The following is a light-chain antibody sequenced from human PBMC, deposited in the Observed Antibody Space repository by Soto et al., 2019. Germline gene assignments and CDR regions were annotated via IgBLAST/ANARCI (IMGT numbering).Light chain of an antibody. CDR2: RSN. CDR3: QTCDSSLSVV. CDR1: SSNIGAGYD. J-gene: IGLJ2*01. Sequence: QSVLTQPPSVSGAPGQSVTISCTGSSSNIGAGYDVHWHQQLPGTAPKLLIYRSNVRPSGVPDRFSASKSGASGSLAITGLQAGDEADYYCQTCDSSLSVVFGGGTKLTVL. V-gene: IGLV1-40*01.